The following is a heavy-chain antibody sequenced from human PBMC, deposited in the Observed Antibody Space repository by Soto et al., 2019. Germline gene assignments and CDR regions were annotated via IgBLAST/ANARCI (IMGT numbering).Heavy chain of an antibody. CDR1: GYTFTSYG. CDR2: ISAHNGNT. Sequence: QVQLVQSGAEVKKPGASVKVSCKASGYTFTSYGISWVRQAPGQGLEWMGWISAHNGNTNYAQKLQGRVTMTTDTSTSTAYMELRSLRSDDTAVYYCARRGNYDSSGYFVESAAEFDYWGQGTLVTVSS. D-gene: IGHD3-22*01. J-gene: IGHJ4*02. CDR3: ARRGNYDSSGYFVESAAEFDY. V-gene: IGHV1-18*04.